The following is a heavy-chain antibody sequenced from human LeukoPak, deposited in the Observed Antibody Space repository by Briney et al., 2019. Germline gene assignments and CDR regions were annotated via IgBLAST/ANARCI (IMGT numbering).Heavy chain of an antibody. V-gene: IGHV1-69*06. Sequence: SVKVSCKASGGTFSSYAISWVRQAPGQGLEWMGGIIPIFGTANYAQKFQGRVTITADKSTSTAYMELSSLRSEDTAVYYFARDIVNGYDQGAFDIWGQGTMVTVSS. CDR3: ARDIVNGYDQGAFDI. CDR1: GGTFSSYA. J-gene: IGHJ3*02. CDR2: IIPIFGTA. D-gene: IGHD5-12*01.